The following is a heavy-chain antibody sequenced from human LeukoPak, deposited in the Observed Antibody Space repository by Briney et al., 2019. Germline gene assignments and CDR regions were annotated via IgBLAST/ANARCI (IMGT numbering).Heavy chain of an antibody. D-gene: IGHD3-10*01. V-gene: IGHV3-21*01. CDR2: ISSSSSYI. J-gene: IGHJ6*02. CDR1: GFTFSSYS. CDR3: ASEGSGSYYKGDYYYGMDG. Sequence: GGSLRLSCAASGFTFSSYSMNWVRQAPGKGLEWVSSISSSSSYIYYADSVKGRFTISRDNAKNSLYLQMNSLRAEDTAVYYCASEGSGSYYKGDYYYGMDGWGQGTTVTVSS.